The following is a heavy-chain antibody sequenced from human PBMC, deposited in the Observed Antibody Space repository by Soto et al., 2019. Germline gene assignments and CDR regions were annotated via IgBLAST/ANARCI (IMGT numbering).Heavy chain of an antibody. D-gene: IGHD1-7*01. V-gene: IGHV4-4*02. Sequence: SETLSLTCVVSGGSFTSNNWLTWVRQPPGQGLEWIGEIYRTGSTNYNPSLKSRVTISLDKSENQFSLKVTSLTAADTAVYYCASRDPGTSVDYWGQGTLVTVSS. CDR1: GGSFTSNNW. CDR2: IYRTGST. J-gene: IGHJ4*02. CDR3: ASRDPGTSVDY.